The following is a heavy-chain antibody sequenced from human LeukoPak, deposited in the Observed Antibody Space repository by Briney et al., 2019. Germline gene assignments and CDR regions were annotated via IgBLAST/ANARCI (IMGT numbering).Heavy chain of an antibody. CDR1: GFTFRSHA. V-gene: IGHV3-23*01. Sequence: GGSLRLSCVGSGFTFRSHAMSWVRQAPEKGLEFVSGIYENGGTTYYADSVKGRFSISRDNSENTLYLQMDSLRGEDTAVYYCAKDFRIGYSAHFDYWGQGALVTVSS. CDR3: AKDFRIGYSAHFDY. D-gene: IGHD2-21*01. CDR2: IYENGGTT. J-gene: IGHJ4*02.